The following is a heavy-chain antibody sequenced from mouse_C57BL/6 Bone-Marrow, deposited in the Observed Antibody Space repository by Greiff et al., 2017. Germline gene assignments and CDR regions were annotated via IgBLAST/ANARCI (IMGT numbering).Heavy chain of an antibody. CDR2: IWSDGST. J-gene: IGHJ4*01. CDR3: ARHVSNCYYAMDY. Sequence: QVQLQQSGPGLVAPSQSLSITCTVSGFSLTSYGVHWVRQPPGKGLEWLVVIWSDGSTTYNSALKSRLSISKYNTKSQVFLKMNSLQTEDTAMYYCARHVSNCYYAMDYWGQGTSVTVSS. CDR1: GFSLTSYG. V-gene: IGHV2-6-1*01. D-gene: IGHD2-5*01.